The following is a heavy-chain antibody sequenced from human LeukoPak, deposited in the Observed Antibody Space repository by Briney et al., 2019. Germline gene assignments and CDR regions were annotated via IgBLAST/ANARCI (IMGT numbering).Heavy chain of an antibody. CDR2: ISFSGGST. J-gene: IGHJ4*02. V-gene: IGHV3-23*01. CDR1: GFTFLSYG. D-gene: IGHD4-11*01. Sequence: GGSLRLSCVASGFTFLSYGMSWVRQAPGKGLEWVSSISFSGGSTYYADSVKGRFTISRGNLKNTLYLQMNSLRAEDTALYYCAKGQTTVTTIDYWGQGTLVTVSS. CDR3: AKGQTTVTTIDY.